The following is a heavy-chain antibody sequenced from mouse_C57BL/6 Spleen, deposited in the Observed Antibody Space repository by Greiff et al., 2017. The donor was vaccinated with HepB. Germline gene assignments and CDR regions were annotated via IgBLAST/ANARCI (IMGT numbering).Heavy chain of an antibody. CDR1: GYTFTSYW. V-gene: IGHV1-74*01. J-gene: IGHJ4*01. CDR2: IHPSDSDT. CDR3: AIRLVDY. Sequence: VQLQQSGADLVKPGASVKVSCKASGYTFTSYWMHWVKQRPGQGLEWIGRIHPSDSDTNYKQKFKGKATLTVDKSSSTAYMQISSLTSEDSAVYYCAIRLVDYWGQGTSVTVSS.